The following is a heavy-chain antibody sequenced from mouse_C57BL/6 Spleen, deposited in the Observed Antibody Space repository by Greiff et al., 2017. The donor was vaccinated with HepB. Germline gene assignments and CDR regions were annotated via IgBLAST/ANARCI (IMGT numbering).Heavy chain of an antibody. CDR1: GYTFTDYN. J-gene: IGHJ3*01. CDR2: INTNNGGT. V-gene: IGHV1-18*01. CDR3: SKNMVKHGDTWFAY. Sequence: EVQLQQSGPELVKPGASVKIPCKASGYTFTDYNMDWVKQSHGKSLEWIGDINTNNGGTIYNQKFKGKATLTEDKSYSTAYMELRSRTSEDTAVYYCSKNMVKHGDTWFAYWGQGTLVTVCA. D-gene: IGHD2-2*01.